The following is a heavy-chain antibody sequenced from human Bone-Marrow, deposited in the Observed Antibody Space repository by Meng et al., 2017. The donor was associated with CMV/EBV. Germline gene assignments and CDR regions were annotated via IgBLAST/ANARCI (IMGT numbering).Heavy chain of an antibody. CDR3: AMTGYGGHQYCSSTSCSVVYFDY. J-gene: IGHJ4*02. Sequence: ASVKVSCKASGYTFTSYGISWVRQAPGQGLEWMGWISAYNGNTNYAQKLQGRVTMTTDTSTSTAYMELRSLRSDDTAVYYCAMTGYGGHQYCSSTSCSVVYFDYWGQGKLVTVSS. CDR1: GYTFTSYG. D-gene: IGHD2-2*01. V-gene: IGHV1-18*01. CDR2: ISAYNGNT.